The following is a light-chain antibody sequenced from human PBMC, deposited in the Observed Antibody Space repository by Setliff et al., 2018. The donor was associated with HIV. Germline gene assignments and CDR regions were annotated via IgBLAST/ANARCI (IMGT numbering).Light chain of an antibody. V-gene: IGLV2-11*01. CDR3: CSYAGSYTSLYV. Sequence: QSALPQPRSVSGSPGQSVTISCTGTSSDVGGYNYVSWYQHLSGKAHKLMIYDVTKRPSGVPDRFSGSKSGITASLTISGLQSEDEADYYCCSYAGSYTSLYVFGTGTKGTVL. J-gene: IGLJ1*01. CDR2: DVT. CDR1: SSDVGGYNY.